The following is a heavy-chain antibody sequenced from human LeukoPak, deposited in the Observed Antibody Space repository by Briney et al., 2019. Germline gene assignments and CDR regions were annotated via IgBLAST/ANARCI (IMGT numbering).Heavy chain of an antibody. V-gene: IGHV4-4*07. CDR2: IYTSGSP. CDR1: GGSISSYY. J-gene: IGHJ6*03. D-gene: IGHD2-2*01. CDR3: ARARYCTSPSCPYYYYYYMDV. Sequence: PSETLSLTCTVSGGSISSYYWSWIRQTAGKGLEWIGRIYTSGSPNYNPSLKSRVTMSVDTSKNQFSLKLSSVTAADTAVYYCARARYCTSPSCPYYYYYYMDVWGKGTTVTVSS.